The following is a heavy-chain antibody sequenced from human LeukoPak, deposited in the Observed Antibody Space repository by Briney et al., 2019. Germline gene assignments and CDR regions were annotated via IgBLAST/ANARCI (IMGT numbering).Heavy chain of an antibody. D-gene: IGHD1-26*01. J-gene: IGHJ3*01. CDR3: AKVHLRIEIFAFDV. V-gene: IGHV3-30*02. CDR2: IRSDGSDK. CDR1: GFNLRDYG. Sequence: PGGSLRLSCAASGFNLRDYGMHWVRRTPGKGLEWVAFIRSDGSDKYCADSVKGRFTVSRDNSKNILFLQMNSLRVEDTAVYYCAKVHLRIEIFAFDVWGQGSMVTVSS.